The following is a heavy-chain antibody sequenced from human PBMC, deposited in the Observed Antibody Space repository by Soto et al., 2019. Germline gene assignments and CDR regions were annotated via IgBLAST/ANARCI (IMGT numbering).Heavy chain of an antibody. D-gene: IGHD3-3*01. CDR3: ARGDYDFWSGYYKTYYFDY. CDR1: GGSISSGGYS. V-gene: IGHV4-30-2*01. J-gene: IGHJ4*02. CDR2: IYHSGST. Sequence: SETLSLTCAVSGGSISSGGYSWSWIRQPPGKGLEWIGYIYHSGSTYYNPSLKSRVTISVDRSKNQFSLKLSSVTAADTAVYYCARGDYDFWSGYYKTYYFDYWGQGTLVTVSS.